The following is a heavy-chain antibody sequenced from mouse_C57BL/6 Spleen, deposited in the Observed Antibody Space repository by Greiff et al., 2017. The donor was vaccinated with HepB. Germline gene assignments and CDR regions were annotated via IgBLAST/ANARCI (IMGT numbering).Heavy chain of an antibody. V-gene: IGHV1-20*01. J-gene: IGHJ2*01. CDR1: GYSFTGYF. D-gene: IGHD1-1*01. CDR2: INPYNGDT. Sequence: VHVKQSGPELVKPGDSVKISCKASGYSFTGYFMNWVMQSHGKSLEWIGRINPYNGDTFYNQKFKGKATLTVDKSSSTAHMELRSLTSEDSAVYYCAREKTTVVATPFDYWGQGTTLTVSS. CDR3: AREKTTVVATPFDY.